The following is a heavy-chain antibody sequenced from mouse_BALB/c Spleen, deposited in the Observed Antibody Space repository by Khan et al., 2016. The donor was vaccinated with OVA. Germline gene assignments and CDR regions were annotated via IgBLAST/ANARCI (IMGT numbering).Heavy chain of an antibody. V-gene: IGHV3-2*02. CDR3: ARVYGGDFDY. CDR1: GYSITSDYA. J-gene: IGHJ2*01. Sequence: QLEESGPGLVKPSQSLSLTCTVTGYSITSDYAWNWIRQFPGNKLEWMGYISYSGNTNYNPSLKSRISITRDTSKNQFFLQLNSVTTEDTATYYCARVYGGDFDYWGQGTTLTVS. D-gene: IGHD2-10*02. CDR2: ISYSGNT.